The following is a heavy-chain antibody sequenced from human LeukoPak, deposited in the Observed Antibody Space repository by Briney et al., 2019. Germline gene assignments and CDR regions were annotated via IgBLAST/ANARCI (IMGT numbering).Heavy chain of an antibody. CDR2: FIPIFGSA. CDR1: ADTFQKYA. Sequence: VASVRVSCTASADTFQKYAISWVRQAPGQGLEWMGGFIPIFGSAEYMQTSQGKGTFSTYESMTTAYMDLSSLTSEDTAVYYCARNVIAVTGSGRDSSYYYIDVWGKGTTVIVSS. V-gene: IGHV1-69*05. J-gene: IGHJ6*03. D-gene: IGHD3-10*01. CDR3: ARNVIAVTGSGRDSSYYYIDV.